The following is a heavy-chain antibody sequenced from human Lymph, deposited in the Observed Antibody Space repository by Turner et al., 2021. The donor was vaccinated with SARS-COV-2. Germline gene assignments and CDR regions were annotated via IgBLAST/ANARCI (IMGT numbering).Heavy chain of an antibody. CDR2: TIPIFGIA. V-gene: IGHV1-69*10. CDR1: GGTFSTYA. CDR3: ARDATGPLGY. J-gene: IGHJ4*02. Sequence: QVQLVQSGAEVKKPGSSVKVSCKASGGTFSTYAISWVRQAPGQGLEWLGGTIPIFGIATYAQKFQGRVTITADKFTSTAYMELSSLRSEDTAVYYCARDATGPLGYWGRGTLVTVSS. D-gene: IGHD1-1*01.